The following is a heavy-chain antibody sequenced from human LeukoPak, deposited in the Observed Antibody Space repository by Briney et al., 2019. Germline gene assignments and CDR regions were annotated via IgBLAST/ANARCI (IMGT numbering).Heavy chain of an antibody. J-gene: IGHJ4*02. CDR2: INHSGST. CDR3: ARGDPTHYYDSSGES. V-gene: IGHV4-34*01. D-gene: IGHD3-22*01. Sequence: PSETLSLTCAVYGGSFSGYYWSWIRQPPGKGLEWNGEINHSGSTNYNPSLKSRVTISVDTSKNQFSLKLSSVTAADTAVYYCARGDPTHYYDSSGESWGQGTLVTVSS. CDR1: GGSFSGYY.